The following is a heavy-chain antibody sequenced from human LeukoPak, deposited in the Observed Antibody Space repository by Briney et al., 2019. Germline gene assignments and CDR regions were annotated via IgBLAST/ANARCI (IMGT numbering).Heavy chain of an antibody. Sequence: AGGSLRLSCVASGFTFSSFSMDWVRQAPGKGLEWVSYISSTSSTIYYADSVRGRFTISRDNAKNSLYLQMHSLRAEDTAVYYCVRDNPRCCGVVPANIDDYWGQGTLVTVSS. CDR2: ISSTSSTI. V-gene: IGHV3-48*01. CDR1: GFTFSSFS. D-gene: IGHD2-15*01. J-gene: IGHJ4*02. CDR3: VRDNPRCCGVVPANIDDY.